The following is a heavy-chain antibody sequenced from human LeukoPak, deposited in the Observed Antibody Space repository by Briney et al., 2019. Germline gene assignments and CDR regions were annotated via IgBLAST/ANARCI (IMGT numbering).Heavy chain of an antibody. V-gene: IGHV1-2*02. CDR1: GYTFTGYY. Sequence: ASLKVSSKASGYTFTGYYMHWVRQAPGQGLEWMGWINPNSGGTNYAQTFQGRVTMTRDTSISTAYMELSRLRSDDTAVYYCARDQALLWFGERQPYYYYYMDVWGKGTTVTVSS. D-gene: IGHD3-10*01. CDR2: INPNSGGT. CDR3: ARDQALLWFGERQPYYYYYMDV. J-gene: IGHJ6*03.